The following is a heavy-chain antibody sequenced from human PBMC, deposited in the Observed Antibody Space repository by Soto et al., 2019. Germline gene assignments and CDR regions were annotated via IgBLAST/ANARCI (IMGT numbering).Heavy chain of an antibody. CDR1: GGSVSSGSYY. D-gene: IGHD2-15*01. Sequence: QVQLQESGPGLVKPSETLSLTSTVSGGSVSSGSYYWSWIRQPPGKGLEWIGYIYSFGSTNYNPSLKSRVTISLDTPKNQFSLKLSSVTAADTAVYYCARASAGNSDHCGQGTLVTVSS. V-gene: IGHV4-61*01. J-gene: IGHJ5*02. CDR2: IYSFGST. CDR3: ARASAGNSDH.